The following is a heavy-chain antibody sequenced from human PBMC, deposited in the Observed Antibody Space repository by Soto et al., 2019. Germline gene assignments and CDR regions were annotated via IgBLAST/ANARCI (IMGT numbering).Heavy chain of an antibody. Sequence: DLVESGGGLVKPGGSLRLSCAASGFNFRDYYMSWIRQAPGKGLECVSYISNSASSLYYADSVKGRFAISRDNVENTLFLQMNSLRAVDTAVYYCARNYPGGGGISFYLDFWGQGTPVTVSS. V-gene: IGHV3-11*01. CDR2: ISNSASSL. J-gene: IGHJ4*02. CDR1: GFNFRDYY. CDR3: ARNYPGGGGISFYLDF. D-gene: IGHD2-15*01.